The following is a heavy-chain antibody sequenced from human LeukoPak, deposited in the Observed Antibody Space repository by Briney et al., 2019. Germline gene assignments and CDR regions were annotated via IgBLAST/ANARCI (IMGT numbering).Heavy chain of an antibody. D-gene: IGHD3-9*01. CDR1: GYTFTSYD. V-gene: IGHV1-8*03. Sequence: ASVKVSCKASGYTFTSYDINWVRQATGQGLEWMGWMNPNSGNTGYAQKFQGRVTITRNTSISTAYMELSSLRSEDTAVYYCARLLDYDILTGFTQEGDYWGQGTLVTVSS. CDR3: ARLLDYDILTGFTQEGDY. J-gene: IGHJ4*02. CDR2: MNPNSGNT.